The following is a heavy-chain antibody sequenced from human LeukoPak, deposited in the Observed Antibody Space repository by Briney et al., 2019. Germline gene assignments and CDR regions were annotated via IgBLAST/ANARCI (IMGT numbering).Heavy chain of an antibody. J-gene: IGHJ5*02. CDR2: INPNSGGT. V-gene: IGHV1-2*02. Sequence: APVKVSCRASGYTFTGYYMHWVRQAPGQGLEWMGWINPNSGGTNYAQKFQGRVTMTRDTSISTAYMELSRLRSDDTAVYYCARDQRITMIVVVIPPNWFDPWGQGTLVTVSS. CDR3: ARDQRITMIVVVIPPNWFDP. D-gene: IGHD3-22*01. CDR1: GYTFTGYY.